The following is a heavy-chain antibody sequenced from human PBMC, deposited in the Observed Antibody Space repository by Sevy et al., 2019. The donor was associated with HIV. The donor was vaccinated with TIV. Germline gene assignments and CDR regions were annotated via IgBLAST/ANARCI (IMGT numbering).Heavy chain of an antibody. Sequence: SETLSLTCTVSGGSITTTDYYWSWIRQSPRKGLEWIGYIHYSGRTYYNPSLKSRVTMSVDTSRNQFSLRLNSVTATDTAVYYCARGVGGPGVMITFGGVKYAFDFWGQGSTVTVSS. V-gene: IGHV4-30-4*01. CDR3: ARGVGGPGVMITFGGVKYAFDF. D-gene: IGHD3-16*01. J-gene: IGHJ3*01. CDR1: GGSITTTDYY. CDR2: IHYSGRT.